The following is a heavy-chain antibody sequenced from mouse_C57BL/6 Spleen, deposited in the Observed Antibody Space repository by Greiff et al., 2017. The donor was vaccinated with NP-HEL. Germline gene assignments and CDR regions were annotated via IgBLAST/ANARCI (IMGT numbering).Heavy chain of an antibody. CDR1: GYTFTSYW. D-gene: IGHD2-5*01. J-gene: IGHJ2*01. V-gene: IGHV1-55*01. CDR2: IYPGSGST. Sequence: QVQLQQPGAELVKPGASVKMSCKASGYTFTSYWITWVKQRPGQGLEWIGDIYPGSGSTNYNEKFKSKATLTVDTSSSTAYMQLSSLTSEDSAVYYCARRHYSNYYFDYWGQGTTLTVSS. CDR3: ARRHYSNYYFDY.